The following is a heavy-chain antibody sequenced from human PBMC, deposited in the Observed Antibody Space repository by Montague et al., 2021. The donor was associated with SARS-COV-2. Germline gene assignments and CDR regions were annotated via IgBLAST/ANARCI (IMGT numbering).Heavy chain of an antibody. J-gene: IGHJ3*02. CDR3: ARIWGATRGDAFDI. CDR2: IDWXDDK. CDR1: GFSLSTSGTC. V-gene: IGHV2-70*01. Sequence: PALVKPTQTLTLTCTFSGFSLSTSGTCVSWIRQPPGKALEWLALIDWXDDKYYSTSLKTRLTISKDTSKNQVVLTMTNMDPVDTATYYCARIWGATRGDAFDIWGQGTMVTVSS. D-gene: IGHD1-26*01.